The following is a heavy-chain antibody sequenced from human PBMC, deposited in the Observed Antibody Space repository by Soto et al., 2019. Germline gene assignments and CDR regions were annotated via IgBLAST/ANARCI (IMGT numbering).Heavy chain of an antibody. D-gene: IGHD4-17*01. CDR1: GGSISSSNW. CDR3: ARQPLYGDYVGYFQH. Sequence: QVQLQESGPGLVKPSGTLSLTCAVSGGSISSSNWWSWVRQPPGKGLEWIGEIYHSGSTNYNPSLKTRVTISVDKSKNQVSLKLSSVTAADTAVYYCARQPLYGDYVGYFQHWGQGTLVTVSS. V-gene: IGHV4-4*02. CDR2: IYHSGST. J-gene: IGHJ1*01.